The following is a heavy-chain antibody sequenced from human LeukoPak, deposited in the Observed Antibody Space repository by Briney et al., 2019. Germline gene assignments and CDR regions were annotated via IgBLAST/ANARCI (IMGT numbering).Heavy chain of an antibody. CDR2: INTNTGNP. CDR3: ARSTFDSSFATYNWFDP. J-gene: IGHJ5*02. V-gene: IGHV7-4-1*02. D-gene: IGHD6-6*01. Sequence: ASVKVSCKASGYTFTSYAMNWVRQAPGQGLEWMGWINTNTGNPTYAQGFTGRFVFSLDTSVSTAYLQISSLKAEDTAVYYCARSTFDSSFATYNWFDPWGQGTLVTVSS. CDR1: GYTFTSYA.